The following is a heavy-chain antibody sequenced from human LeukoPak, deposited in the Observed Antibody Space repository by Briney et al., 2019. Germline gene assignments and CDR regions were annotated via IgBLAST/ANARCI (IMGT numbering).Heavy chain of an antibody. J-gene: IGHJ4*02. CDR3: AKWHGYSYCFDY. D-gene: IGHD5-18*01. CDR2: ISGSGGST. V-gene: IGHV3-23*01. CDR1: GFTFSSSA. Sequence: GGSLRLSCAVSGFTFSSSAMSWVRQAPGKGLEWVSAISGSGGSTYYADSVKGRFTISRDNPKNTLYLQMNSLRAEDTAVYYCAKWHGYSYCFDYWGQGTLVTVSS.